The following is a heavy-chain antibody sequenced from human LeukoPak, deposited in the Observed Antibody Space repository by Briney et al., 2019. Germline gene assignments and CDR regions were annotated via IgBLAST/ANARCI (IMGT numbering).Heavy chain of an antibody. CDR2: ISSSSSYI. CDR1: GFTFSSYS. CDR3: ARDSAVAGTY. Sequence: PGGSLRLSCAASGFTFSSYSMNWVCQAPGKGLEWVSSISSSSSYIYYADSVKGRFTISRDNAKNSLYLQMNSLRAEDTAVCYCARDSAVAGTYWGQGTLVTVSS. D-gene: IGHD6-19*01. J-gene: IGHJ4*02. V-gene: IGHV3-21*01.